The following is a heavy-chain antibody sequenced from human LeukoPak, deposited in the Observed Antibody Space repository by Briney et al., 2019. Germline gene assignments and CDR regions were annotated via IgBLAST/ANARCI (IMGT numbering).Heavy chain of an antibody. V-gene: IGHV1-69*01. CDR2: IIPIFGTA. J-gene: IGHJ5*02. CDR1: GGTFSSYA. Sequence: SVKVSCRASGGTFSSYAISWVRQAPGQGLEWMGGIIPIFGTANYAQKFQGRVTITADESTSTAYMELSSLRSEDTAVYYCARDGGYCSSTSCQPYNWFDPWGQGTLVTVSS. D-gene: IGHD2-2*01. CDR3: ARDGGYCSSTSCQPYNWFDP.